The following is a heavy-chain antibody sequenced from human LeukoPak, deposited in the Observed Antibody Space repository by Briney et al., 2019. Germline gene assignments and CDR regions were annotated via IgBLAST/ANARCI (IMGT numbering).Heavy chain of an antibody. D-gene: IGHD2-2*01. CDR2: IYYSGST. V-gene: IGHV4-59*08. CDR1: GGSISRYY. J-gene: IGHJ4*02. CDR3: ARLGYCSITSCYPDY. Sequence: SETLSLTCTVSGGSISRYYWSWIRQPPGKGLEWIGDIYYSGSTTYHPSLNSRVTISVDKSKNQFSLKLTSVTAADTAVYYCARLGYCSITSCYPDYWGQGTLVTVSS.